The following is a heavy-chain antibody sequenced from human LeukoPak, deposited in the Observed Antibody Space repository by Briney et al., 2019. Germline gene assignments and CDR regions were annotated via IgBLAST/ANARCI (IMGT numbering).Heavy chain of an antibody. D-gene: IGHD2-15*01. V-gene: IGHV1-69*13. CDR3: ARVPYCSGGSCLLRGYYFDY. CDR1: GGTFSSYA. J-gene: IGHJ4*02. Sequence: SVKVSCKASGGTFSSYAISWVRQAPGQGLEWMGGIIPIFGTANYAQKFQGRVTITADESTSTAYMELSSLRSEDTAVYYCARVPYCSGGSCLLRGYYFDYWGQGTLVTVSS. CDR2: IIPIFGTA.